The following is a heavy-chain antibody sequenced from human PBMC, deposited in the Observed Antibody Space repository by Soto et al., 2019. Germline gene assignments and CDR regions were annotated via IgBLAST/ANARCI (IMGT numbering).Heavy chain of an antibody. CDR3: ARRQRAVDGEDYHYGMDV. CDR1: GYSFSSYW. Sequence: GESLRISCKGSGYSFSSYWIGWVRQMPGKGLEWMGIIYPDDSDTRYSPSFQGQVSISVDKSIGTAYLQWSSLKASDTAKYYCARRQRAVDGEDYHYGMDVWGQGTTVTVSS. J-gene: IGHJ6*02. D-gene: IGHD6-19*01. CDR2: IYPDDSDT. V-gene: IGHV5-51*01.